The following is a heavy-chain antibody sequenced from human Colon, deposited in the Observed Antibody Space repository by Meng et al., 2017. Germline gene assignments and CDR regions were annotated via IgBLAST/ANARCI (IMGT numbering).Heavy chain of an antibody. Sequence: QGQMHVSGPGPVKPSETLSLTCSVSGASIRGGGYYGSWIRQVPGKGLDLIGYIYYSENTYYKPSLQSRAIISVDTSKNEFSLRLSSVSAADTAVYYCARRYGSGTYPFDFWGQGILVTVSS. CDR1: GASIRGGGYY. V-gene: IGHV4-31*03. CDR2: IYYSENT. CDR3: ARRYGSGTYPFDF. D-gene: IGHD3-10*01. J-gene: IGHJ4*02.